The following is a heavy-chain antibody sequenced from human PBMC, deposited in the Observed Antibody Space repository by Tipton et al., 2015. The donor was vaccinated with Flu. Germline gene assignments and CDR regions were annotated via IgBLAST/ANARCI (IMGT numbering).Heavy chain of an antibody. V-gene: IGHV4-38-2*02. D-gene: IGHD6-19*01. CDR1: GDSISSRYY. J-gene: IGHJ6*02. CDR2: SHHTGST. CDR3: AREGYSRGWYDYYGMDV. Sequence: TLSLTCSVSGDSISSRYYWGWIRQPPGKGLEWIGNSHHTGSTYRNPSLKSRVIISVDRSKNQFSLKLTSVTAADTAVYYCAREGYSRGWYDYYGMDVWGQGP.